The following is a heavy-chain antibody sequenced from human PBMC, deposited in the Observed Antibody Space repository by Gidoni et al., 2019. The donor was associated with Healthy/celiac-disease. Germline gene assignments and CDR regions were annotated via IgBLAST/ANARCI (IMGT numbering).Heavy chain of an antibody. CDR1: GYTFTSYG. V-gene: IGHV1-18*01. CDR3: AREQGSSWYKDYYYGMDV. Sequence: QVQLVQSGAEVKKPVASLKVSCKASGYTFTSYGLSWVRQAPGQGLEWMGWISAYNGNKNYAQKLQGRVTMTTDTSTSTAYMEMRSLRSDDTAVYYCAREQGSSWYKDYYYGMDVWGQGTTVTVSS. D-gene: IGHD6-13*01. CDR2: ISAYNGNK. J-gene: IGHJ6*02.